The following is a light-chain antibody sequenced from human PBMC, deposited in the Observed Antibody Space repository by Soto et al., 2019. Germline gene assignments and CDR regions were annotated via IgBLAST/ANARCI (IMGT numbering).Light chain of an antibody. CDR2: GAS. V-gene: IGKV3-20*01. Sequence: EIVLPQSPGTLSLSPGESATLSCTASQSVSSSNLAWYQQKPGQAPRLLIYGASSKATDIPDRFSGSGSGADFTLTISRLEPEDFGVYYCQQYDISPITFGQGTRLEIK. CDR1: QSVSSSN. CDR3: QQYDISPIT. J-gene: IGKJ5*01.